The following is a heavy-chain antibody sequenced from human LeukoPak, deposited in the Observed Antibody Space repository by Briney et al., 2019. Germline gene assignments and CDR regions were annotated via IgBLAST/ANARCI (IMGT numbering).Heavy chain of an antibody. V-gene: IGHV3-13*01. J-gene: IGHJ4*02. D-gene: IGHD5-18*01. Sequence: GGSLRLSCTASGFTLGSHDMHWVRQIPGQGLEWVAAVSSGFHAFFADSVQGRFTVSREDARNSLFLQMNSLRAGDTAVYYCVREARGYHYTYFDYWGQGTLVTVSS. CDR3: VREARGYHYTYFDY. CDR2: VSSGFHA. CDR1: GFTLGSHD.